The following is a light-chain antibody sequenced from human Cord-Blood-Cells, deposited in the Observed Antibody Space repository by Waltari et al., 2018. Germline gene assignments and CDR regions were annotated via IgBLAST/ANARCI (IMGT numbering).Light chain of an antibody. Sequence: QSVLTQPPSVSGAPGQRVTISCTGSSSNIGAGYDVHWYQQLPGTAPKLPIYGNSKRPSGGPDRFAGAKSGTAASLAITGLQAEDEADYYCQSYDSSLSGWVFGGGTKLTVL. CDR2: GNS. V-gene: IGLV1-40*01. CDR1: SSNIGAGYD. J-gene: IGLJ3*02. CDR3: QSYDSSLSGWV.